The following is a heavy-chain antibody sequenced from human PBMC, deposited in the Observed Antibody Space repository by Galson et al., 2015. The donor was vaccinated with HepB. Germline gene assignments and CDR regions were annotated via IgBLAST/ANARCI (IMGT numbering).Heavy chain of an antibody. J-gene: IGHJ6*03. CDR3: ARGVVGARRYYYYYMDV. V-gene: IGHV4-61*02. CDR2: IYTSGST. Sequence: TLSLTCTVSGGSISSGSYYWSWIRQPAGKGLEWIGRIYTSGSTNYNPSLKSRVTMSVDTSKNQFSLKLSSVTAADTAVYYCARGVVGARRYYYYYMDVWGKGTTVTVSS. D-gene: IGHD1-26*01. CDR1: GGSISSGSYY.